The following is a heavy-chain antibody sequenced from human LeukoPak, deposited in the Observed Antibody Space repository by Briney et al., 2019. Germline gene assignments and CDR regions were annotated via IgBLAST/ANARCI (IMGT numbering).Heavy chain of an antibody. J-gene: IGHJ4*02. D-gene: IGHD6-19*01. CDR3: ARGDRIAVATDFDY. CDR1: GFTFSSYS. Sequence: GGSLRLSCAASGFTFSSYSMNWVRQAPGKGLEWVSSISSSSSYIYYADSVKGRFTISRDNAKNSLYLQMNSLRAEDTAVYYCARGDRIAVATDFDYWGQGTLVTVSS. CDR2: ISSSSSYI. V-gene: IGHV3-21*01.